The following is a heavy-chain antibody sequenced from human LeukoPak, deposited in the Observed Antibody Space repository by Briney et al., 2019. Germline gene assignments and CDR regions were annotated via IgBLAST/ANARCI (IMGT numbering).Heavy chain of an antibody. CDR1: GFPFDDYG. CDR3: ARDRDCSGGSCYSGLPHPVENWFDS. J-gene: IGHJ5*01. D-gene: IGHD2-15*01. V-gene: IGHV3-74*01. Sequence: GGSLTLFCAASGFPFDDYGMSWVRQAPGKGLVWFLHINSDGSSTSYAASVKGRFTISRDNAKNTLYVKMNSLRAEDTAVYYCARDRDCSGGSCYSGLPHPVENWFDSWGQGTLVTVSS. CDR2: INSDGSST.